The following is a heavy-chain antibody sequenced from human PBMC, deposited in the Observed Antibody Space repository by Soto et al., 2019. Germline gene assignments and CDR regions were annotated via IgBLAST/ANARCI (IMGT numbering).Heavy chain of an antibody. CDR3: ARASVWGAYAFDI. D-gene: IGHD3-16*01. CDR1: GLTFSSDD. CDR2: IGTAGDT. J-gene: IGHJ3*02. V-gene: IGHV3-13*01. Sequence: AGGARRLSCTASGLTFSSDDMHWGRQATGKGLEWVSAIGTAGDTYYPGSVKGRFTISRENAKNSLYLQMNSLRAEDTAVYYCARASVWGAYAFDIWGQGTMVTVSS.